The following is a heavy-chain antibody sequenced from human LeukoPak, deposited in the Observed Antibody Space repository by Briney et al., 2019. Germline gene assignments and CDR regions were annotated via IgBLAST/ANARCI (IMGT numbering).Heavy chain of an antibody. CDR3: ATQPRVATSGPFDY. V-gene: IGHV1-18*01. CDR1: GYTFTSYG. D-gene: IGHD5-12*01. Sequence: ASVKVSCKASGYTFTSYGISWVRQAPGQGLEWMGWISAYNGNTNYVQKLQGRVTMTTDTSTSTAYMELRSLRSDDTAVYSCATQPRVATSGPFDYWGQGTLVTVSS. J-gene: IGHJ4*02. CDR2: ISAYNGNT.